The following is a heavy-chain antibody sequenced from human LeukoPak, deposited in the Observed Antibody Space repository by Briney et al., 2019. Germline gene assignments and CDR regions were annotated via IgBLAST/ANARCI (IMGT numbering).Heavy chain of an antibody. Sequence: SETLSLTCTVSGGSISSSSYYWGWIRQPPGKGLEWIGSIYYSGSTYYNPSLKSRVTISVDTPKNQFSLKLSSVTAADTAVYYCARLRQQLVRYYYYYMDVWGKGTTVTVSS. CDR1: GGSISSSSYY. D-gene: IGHD6-13*01. J-gene: IGHJ6*03. CDR3: ARLRQQLVRYYYYYMDV. V-gene: IGHV4-39*01. CDR2: IYYSGST.